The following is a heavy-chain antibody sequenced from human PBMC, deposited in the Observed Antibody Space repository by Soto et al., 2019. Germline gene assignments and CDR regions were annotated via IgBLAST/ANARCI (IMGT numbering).Heavy chain of an antibody. V-gene: IGHV4-34*01. Sequence: SETLSLTCAVYGGSFSGYYWSWIRQPPGKGLEWIGEINHSGSTNYNPSLKSRVTISVDTSKNQFSLKLSSVTAADTAVYYCARSLGGDSGYDERQFDYWGQGTLVTVSS. CDR3: ARSLGGDSGYDERQFDY. D-gene: IGHD5-12*01. CDR1: GGSFSGYY. CDR2: INHSGST. J-gene: IGHJ4*02.